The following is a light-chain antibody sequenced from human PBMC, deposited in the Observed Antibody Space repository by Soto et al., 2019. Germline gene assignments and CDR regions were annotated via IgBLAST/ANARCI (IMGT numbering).Light chain of an antibody. CDR3: QQYNNWPRT. V-gene: IGKV3-15*01. J-gene: IGKJ1*01. Sequence: EIVMTQSPATLSVSPGERATLSCRASQSVSNNLAWYQQKPGQAPRLLIYGASARATGVPVRFSGSGSGTEFTLTISSLQSEDFAVYYCQQYNNWPRTFGQGTKVDI. CDR2: GAS. CDR1: QSVSNN.